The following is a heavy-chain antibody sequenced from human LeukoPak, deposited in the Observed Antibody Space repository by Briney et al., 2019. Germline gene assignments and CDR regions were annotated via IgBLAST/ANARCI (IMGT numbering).Heavy chain of an antibody. CDR1: GFTFSSYA. CDR2: ISYDGSNK. CDR3: ARFPYNWNSVWYFDL. Sequence: GGSLRLSCAASGFTFSSYAMHWVRQAPGKGLEWVAVISYDGSNKYYADSLKGRFTISRDNSRNTVYLQMNSLRAEDTAVYYCARFPYNWNSVWYFDLWGRGTLVTVSS. D-gene: IGHD1-7*01. V-gene: IGHV3-30-3*01. J-gene: IGHJ2*01.